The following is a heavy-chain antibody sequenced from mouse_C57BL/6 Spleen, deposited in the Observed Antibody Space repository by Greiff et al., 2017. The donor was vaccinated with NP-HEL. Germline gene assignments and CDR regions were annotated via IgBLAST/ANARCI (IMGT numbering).Heavy chain of an antibody. CDR1: GYTFTDYY. J-gene: IGHJ2*01. Sequence: VQLQQSGPELVKPGASVKISCKASGYTFTDYYMNWVKQSHGKSLEWIGDINPNNGGTSYNQKFKGKATLTVDKSSSTAYMELRSLTSEDSAVYYCARSGYVFDYWGQGTTLTVSS. CDR3: ARSGYVFDY. D-gene: IGHD3-1*01. V-gene: IGHV1-26*01. CDR2: INPNNGGT.